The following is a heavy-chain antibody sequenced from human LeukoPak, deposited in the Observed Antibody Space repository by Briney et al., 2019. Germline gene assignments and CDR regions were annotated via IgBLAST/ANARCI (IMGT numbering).Heavy chain of an antibody. CDR2: IYPGDSDT. V-gene: IGHV5-51*01. Sequence: GESLKISCKGSGYSFTSYWIGWVRQMPGKGLEWMGIIYPGDSDTRYSPSFQGQVTISPDKSISTAYLQCSSLKASDAAMYYCTSDYSSGYDAFDIWGQGTMVTVSS. J-gene: IGHJ3*02. CDR1: GYSFTSYW. CDR3: TSDYSSGYDAFDI. D-gene: IGHD6-19*01.